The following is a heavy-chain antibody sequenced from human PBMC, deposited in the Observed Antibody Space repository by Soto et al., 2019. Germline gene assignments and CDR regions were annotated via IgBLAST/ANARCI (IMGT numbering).Heavy chain of an antibody. J-gene: IGHJ3*02. Sequence: GGSLRLSCAASGFTFSGSAMHWVRQASGKGLEWVGRIRSKANSYATAYAASVKGRFTISRDDSKNTAYLQMNSLKTEDTAVYYCTSPPPLVGADDAFDIWGQGTMVTVSS. CDR1: GFTFSGSA. CDR3: TSPPPLVGADDAFDI. D-gene: IGHD1-26*01. V-gene: IGHV3-73*01. CDR2: IRSKANSYAT.